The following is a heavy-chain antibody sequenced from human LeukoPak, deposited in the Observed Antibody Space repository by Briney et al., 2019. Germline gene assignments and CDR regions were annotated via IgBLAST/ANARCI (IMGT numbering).Heavy chain of an antibody. CDR3: ARRLMDTAVAYYYYYALDV. D-gene: IGHD5-18*01. Sequence: GGSLRLSCAASGFTFSDYWMSWVRQAPGKGLEWVANIKQDGSEKYYVESVEGRFSISRDNAKNSLFLQMNSLRADDMAMYYCARRLMDTAVAYYYYYALDVWGQGTTVTVSS. J-gene: IGHJ6*02. CDR2: IKQDGSEK. CDR1: GFTFSDYW. V-gene: IGHV3-7*01.